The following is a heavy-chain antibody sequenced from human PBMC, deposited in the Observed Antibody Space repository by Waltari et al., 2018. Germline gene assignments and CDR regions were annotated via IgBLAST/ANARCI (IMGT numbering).Heavy chain of an antibody. V-gene: IGHV3-43*02. CDR3: AKDLISITMVQGVKWAYGMDV. J-gene: IGHJ6*02. D-gene: IGHD3-10*01. CDR2: ISWDGGST. Sequence: VQLQESGPGLVKPSQTLSLTCTVSGGSISSGGYYWSWIRQHPGQGLEWVSLISWDGGSTYYADSVKGRFTISRDNSKNSLYLQMNSLRTEDTALYYCAKDLISITMVQGVKWAYGMDVWGQGTTVTVSS. CDR1: GGSISSGGYY.